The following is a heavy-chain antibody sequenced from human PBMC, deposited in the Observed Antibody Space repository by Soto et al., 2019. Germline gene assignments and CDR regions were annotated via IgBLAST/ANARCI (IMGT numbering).Heavy chain of an antibody. J-gene: IGHJ6*02. V-gene: IGHV4-59*01. CDR1: GGSISSYY. D-gene: IGHD6-19*01. CDR3: SGWYPFYYYYGMDV. CDR2: IYYSGST. Sequence: SETLSLTCTVSGGSISSYYWSWIRQPPGKGLEWIGYIYYSGSTNYNPSLKSRVTISVDTSKNQFSLKLSSVTAADTAVYYCSGWYPFYYYYGMDVWGQGTTVTVSS.